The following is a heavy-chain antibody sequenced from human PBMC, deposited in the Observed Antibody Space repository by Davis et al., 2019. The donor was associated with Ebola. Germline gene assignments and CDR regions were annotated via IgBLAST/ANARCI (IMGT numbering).Heavy chain of an antibody. CDR1: GGSISSYY. CDR3: ARHTRSGSYYNVHAFDI. D-gene: IGHD3-10*01. CDR2: IYYSGST. J-gene: IGHJ3*02. V-gene: IGHV4-59*08. Sequence: MPSETLSLTCTVSGGSISSYYWSWLRQPPGKGLEWIGYIYYSGSTNYNPSLKSRVTISVDTSKNQFSLKLSSVTAADTAVYYCARHTRSGSYYNVHAFDIWGQGTMVTVSS.